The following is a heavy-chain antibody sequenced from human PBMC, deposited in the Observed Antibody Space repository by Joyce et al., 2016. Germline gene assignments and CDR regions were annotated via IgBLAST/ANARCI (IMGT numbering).Heavy chain of an antibody. J-gene: IGHJ4*02. D-gene: IGHD6-19*01. V-gene: IGHV1-8*01. CDR3: ARGRKLLDAYISDWSDY. Sequence: QVQLVQSGAEVKKPGASVKVSCKASGYTFTTYDINWVRQATGQGLEWMGWMNPKSGNTGYARKFQGRVTMTRNTSISTAYMEVSSLRSEDTAVYYCARGRKLLDAYISDWSDYWGQGALVTVSS. CDR2: MNPKSGNT. CDR1: GYTFTTYD.